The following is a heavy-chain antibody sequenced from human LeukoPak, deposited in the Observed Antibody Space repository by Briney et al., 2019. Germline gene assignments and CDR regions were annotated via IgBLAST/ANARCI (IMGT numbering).Heavy chain of an antibody. D-gene: IGHD3-3*01. Sequence: PSETLSLTCTVSGGSISSRGYYWGWIRQHPGKGLEWIGYIYYSGSTYYNPSLKSRVTMSVDTSKNQFSLKLSSVTAADTAVYYCAREAQYYDFWSGYYYYYYMDVWGKGTTVTVSS. V-gene: IGHV4-31*03. CDR1: GGSISSRGYY. J-gene: IGHJ6*03. CDR2: IYYSGST. CDR3: AREAQYYDFWSGYYYYYYMDV.